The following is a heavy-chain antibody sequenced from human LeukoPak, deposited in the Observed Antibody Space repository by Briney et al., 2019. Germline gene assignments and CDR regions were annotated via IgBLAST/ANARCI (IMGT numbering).Heavy chain of an antibody. J-gene: IGHJ4*02. CDR1: GFIFNDFW. D-gene: IGHD3/OR15-3a*01. CDR2: IYSGGST. CDR3: ARADGTGGPYDY. V-gene: IGHV3-53*01. Sequence: PGGSLRLSCTASGFIFNDFWMSWVRQAPGKELEWVSVIYSGGSTHYADSVKGRFTISRDNSKNTVFLQMNSLRAEDTAVYYCARADGTGGPYDYWGQGTLVTVSS.